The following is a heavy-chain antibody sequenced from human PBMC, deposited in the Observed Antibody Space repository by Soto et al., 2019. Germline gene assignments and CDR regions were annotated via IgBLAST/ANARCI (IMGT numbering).Heavy chain of an antibody. CDR1: GFSLETSGMG. Sequence: QITLKESGPTLVKPTQTLTLTCTFSGFSLETSGMGMSWIRQPPGKALEWLALIYWDDDKRYSPSLKNRLTINKDTSKNQVVLTLTHVEAVDTATYYCAHSLYHYDNSGPYTYWYFDLWGRGTLVTVSS. CDR2: IYWDDDK. D-gene: IGHD3-22*01. V-gene: IGHV2-5*02. CDR3: AHSLYHYDNSGPYTYWYFDL. J-gene: IGHJ2*01.